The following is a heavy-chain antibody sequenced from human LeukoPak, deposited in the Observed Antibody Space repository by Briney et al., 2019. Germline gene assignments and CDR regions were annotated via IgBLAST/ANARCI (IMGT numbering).Heavy chain of an antibody. CDR3: AKSYSNYPPYFDY. D-gene: IGHD4-11*01. CDR2: IYYSGST. CDR1: GGSMNQYY. J-gene: IGHJ4*02. V-gene: IGHV4-59*01. Sequence: TSSETLSLTCTASGGSMNQYYWSWIRQPPGKGLEWIGYIYYSGSTNYNPSLKSRVTISVDTSKNQFSLKLSSVTAADTAVYYCAKSYSNYPPYFDYWGQGTLVTVSS.